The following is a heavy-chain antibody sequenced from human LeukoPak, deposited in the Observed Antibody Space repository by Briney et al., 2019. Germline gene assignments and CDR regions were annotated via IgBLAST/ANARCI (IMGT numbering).Heavy chain of an antibody. V-gene: IGHV4-59*01. J-gene: IGHJ6*02. CDR3: ARGMYSSSWYNYYYVGMDV. CDR2: IYYSGST. CDR1: GGSISSYY. D-gene: IGHD6-13*01. Sequence: PSGTLSLTCTVSGGSISSYYWSWIRQPPGKGLEWIGYIYYSGSTNYNPSLKSRVTISVDTSKNQFSLKLSSVTAADTAVYYCARGMYSSSWYNYYYVGMDVWGQGTTVTVSS.